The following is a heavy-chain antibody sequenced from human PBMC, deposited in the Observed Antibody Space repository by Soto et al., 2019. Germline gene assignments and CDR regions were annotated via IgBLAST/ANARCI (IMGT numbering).Heavy chain of an antibody. CDR2: MNPNSGNT. CDR1: GYTFTSYD. CDR3: ARSPLNIVATPHDAFDI. D-gene: IGHD5-12*01. V-gene: IGHV1-8*01. J-gene: IGHJ3*02. Sequence: ASVKVSCKASGYTFTSYDINWVRQATGQGLEWMGWMNPNSGNTGYAQKFQGRVTMTRNTSISTAYMELSSLRSEDTAVYYCARSPLNIVATPHDAFDIWGQGTMVTVSS.